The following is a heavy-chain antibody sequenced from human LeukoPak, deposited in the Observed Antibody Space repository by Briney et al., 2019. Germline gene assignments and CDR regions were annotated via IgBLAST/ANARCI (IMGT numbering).Heavy chain of an antibody. CDR3: ARARPNYYGSGSSNWFDP. J-gene: IGHJ5*02. CDR2: IYYSGST. Sequence: SETLSLTCTVSGDSISTYYWSWIRQPPGKGLEWIGYIYYSGSTNYSPSLKSRVTISVDTSNNQFSLKLSSVTAADTAIYYCARARPNYYGSGSSNWFDPWGQGTLVTVSS. V-gene: IGHV4-59*01. D-gene: IGHD3-10*01. CDR1: GDSISTYY.